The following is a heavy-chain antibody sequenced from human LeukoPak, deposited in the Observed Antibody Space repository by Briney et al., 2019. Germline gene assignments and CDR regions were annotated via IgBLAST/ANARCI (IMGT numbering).Heavy chain of an antibody. J-gene: IGHJ4*02. Sequence: SETLSLTCTVSGGSISSSSYYWSWIRQPPGKGLEWIGYIYYSGSTFYNPSLKSRVTISVDTSKNQFSLKLSSVTAADTAVYYCAREGSGIYWGQGTLVTVSS. CDR1: GGSISSSSYY. V-gene: IGHV4-30-4*08. CDR2: IYYSGST. D-gene: IGHD2-15*01. CDR3: AREGSGIY.